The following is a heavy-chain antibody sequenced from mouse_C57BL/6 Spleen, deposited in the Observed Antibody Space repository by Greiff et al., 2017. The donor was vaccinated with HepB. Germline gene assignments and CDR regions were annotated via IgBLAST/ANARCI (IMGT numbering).Heavy chain of an antibody. CDR2: IDPETGGT. V-gene: IGHV1-15*01. D-gene: IGHD1-1*01. CDR3: TRWITTVVAPYAMDY. J-gene: IGHJ4*01. Sequence: QVQLQQSGAELVRPGASVTLSCKASGYTFTDYEMHWVKQTPVHGLEWIGAIDPETGGTAYNQKFKGKAILTADKSSSTAYMALRSLTSEDSAVYYCTRWITTVVAPYAMDYWGQGTSGTVSS. CDR1: GYTFTDYE.